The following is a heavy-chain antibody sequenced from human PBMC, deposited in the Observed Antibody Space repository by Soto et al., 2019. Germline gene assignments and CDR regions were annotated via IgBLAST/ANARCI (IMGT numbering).Heavy chain of an antibody. Sequence: QLRESGPRLVKPSETLTLTCTVSGDSITTSSFLWAWVRQPPGKGLEWIANINNSGRTNYNPSLKSRFTISVDTSKNQFSLQLTSVTAADTATYSCATERGRIPGIAVADTLLWGQGTLVIVSS. CDR1: GDSITTSSFL. CDR3: ATERGRIPGIAVADTLL. J-gene: IGHJ4*02. D-gene: IGHD6-19*01. V-gene: IGHV4-39*01. CDR2: INNSGRT.